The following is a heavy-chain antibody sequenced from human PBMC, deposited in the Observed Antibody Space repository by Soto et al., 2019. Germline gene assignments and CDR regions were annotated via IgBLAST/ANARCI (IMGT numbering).Heavy chain of an antibody. CDR2: INDGNGNT. CDR3: ARSIVVVTAADY. J-gene: IGHJ4*02. Sequence: QVQLVQSGAEVKKPGASVKVSCKASGYTFTSYAMHWVRQAPGQRLEWMGWINDGNGNTKYSRKFQGRVTITRDTSASTAYMELSSLRSEDTAVYYCARSIVVVTAADYWGQGTLVTVSS. D-gene: IGHD2-21*02. CDR1: GYTFTSYA. V-gene: IGHV1-3*01.